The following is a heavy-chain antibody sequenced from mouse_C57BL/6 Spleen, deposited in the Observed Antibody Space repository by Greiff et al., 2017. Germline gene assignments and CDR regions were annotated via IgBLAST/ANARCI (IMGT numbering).Heavy chain of an antibody. CDR2: IYPGDGDT. D-gene: IGHD2-1*01. CDR1: GYAFSSSW. V-gene: IGHV1-82*01. Sequence: QVQLKQSGPELVKPGASVKISCKASGYAFSSSWMNWVKQRPGKGLEWIGRIYPGDGDTNYNGKFKGKATLTADKSSSTAYMQLSSLTSEDSAVYFCARGVYYGNWGYAMDYWGQGTSVTVSS. J-gene: IGHJ4*01. CDR3: ARGVYYGNWGYAMDY.